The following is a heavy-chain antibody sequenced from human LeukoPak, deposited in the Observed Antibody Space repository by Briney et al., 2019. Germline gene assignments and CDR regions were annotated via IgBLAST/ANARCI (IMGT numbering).Heavy chain of an antibody. CDR1: GGSISSYY. Sequence: SETLSLTCTVSGGSISSYYWSRIRQPAGKGLEWIGRIYTSGSTNYNPSLKSRVTMSVDTSKNQFSLKLSSVTAADTAVYYCARQGAPSRYYYDSRGLYYMDVWGKGTTVTISS. V-gene: IGHV4-4*07. CDR2: IYTSGST. D-gene: IGHD3-22*01. J-gene: IGHJ6*03. CDR3: ARQGAPSRYYYDSRGLYYMDV.